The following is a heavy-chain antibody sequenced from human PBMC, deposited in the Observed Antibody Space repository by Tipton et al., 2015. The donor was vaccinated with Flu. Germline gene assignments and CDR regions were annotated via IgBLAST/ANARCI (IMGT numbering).Heavy chain of an antibody. CDR3: ARSGSYHHYYFDL. CDR2: TYPSGNT. V-gene: IGHV4-4*07. Sequence: TLFLTCTVSGGSISSYYWTWIRQPAGKGLEWIGRTYPSGNTNYNPSLQSRVTMSVDTSRNQFSLSLTSVTAADAAIYYCARSGSYHHYYFDLWGRGTLVSVSS. CDR1: GGSISSYY. J-gene: IGHJ2*01. D-gene: IGHD1-26*01.